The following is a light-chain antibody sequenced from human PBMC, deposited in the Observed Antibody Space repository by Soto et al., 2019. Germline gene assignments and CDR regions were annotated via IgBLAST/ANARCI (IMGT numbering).Light chain of an antibody. CDR2: DVS. CDR3: QQYDSYSWT. V-gene: IGKV1-5*01. J-gene: IGKJ1*01. CDR1: QSVSNW. Sequence: DIQMTQSPSTLSASVGERVTITCRASQSVSNWLAWYQQKPGKAPKFLIYDVSSLESGVPSRFSGSGSGTELILTISSLQPDDFATYYCQQYDSYSWTFGQGTKVDIK.